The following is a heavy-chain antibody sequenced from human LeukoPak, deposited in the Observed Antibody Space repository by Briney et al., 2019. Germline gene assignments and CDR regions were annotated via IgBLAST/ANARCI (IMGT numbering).Heavy chain of an antibody. D-gene: IGHD2-8*01. Sequence: GGSLRLSCAASGFTFSSYAMSWVRQAPGKGLEWVSAISGSGGSTYYADPVKGRFTISRDNSKNTLYLQMNSLRAEDTAVYYCAKVGMRHYYYYGMDVWGQGTTVTVSS. J-gene: IGHJ6*02. CDR1: GFTFSSYA. CDR3: AKVGMRHYYYYGMDV. CDR2: ISGSGGST. V-gene: IGHV3-23*01.